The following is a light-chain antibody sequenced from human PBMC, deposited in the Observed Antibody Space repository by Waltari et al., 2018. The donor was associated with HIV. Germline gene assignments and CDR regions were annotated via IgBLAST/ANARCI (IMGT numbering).Light chain of an antibody. J-gene: IGKJ2*01. V-gene: IGKV1-5*03. CDR3: QQYYNFPVT. CDR1: QNIGNW. CDR2: KAS. Sequence: DIQMTQSPSTLSASIGDRVSFTCRASQNIGNWLAWYQQKPGKAPNLLISKASNLESGVPANFSGSGSGTHFTLTISGLRPDYFASYYCQQYYNFPVTFGQGTKL.